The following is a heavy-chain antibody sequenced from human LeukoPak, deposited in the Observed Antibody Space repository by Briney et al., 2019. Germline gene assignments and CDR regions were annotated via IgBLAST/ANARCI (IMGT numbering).Heavy chain of an antibody. J-gene: IGHJ4*02. CDR1: GFTFSSYG. V-gene: IGHV3-33*01. CDR3: ARDWWAGYCGGDCYSGALDY. D-gene: IGHD2-21*02. Sequence: QPGGSLRLSCAASGFTFSSYGMHWVRQAPGKGLEWVAVIWYDGSNKYYADSVKGRFTISRDNSKNTLYLQMNSLRAEDTAVYYCARDWWAGYCGGDCYSGALDYWGQGTLVTVSS. CDR2: IWYDGSNK.